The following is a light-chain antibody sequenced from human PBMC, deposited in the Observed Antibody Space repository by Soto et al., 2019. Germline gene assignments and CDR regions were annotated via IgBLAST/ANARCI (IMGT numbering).Light chain of an antibody. CDR3: QQFGSLGT. J-gene: IGKJ1*01. Sequence: EVVLTQSPGTLFLSPGERATLSCRTSQTVSSSFLAWYQQKPGQAPRLLMFDASNRATDIPDRFSGSESGTDFTLTIGRLEPEDFAVYYCQQFGSLGTFGQGTKVEIK. CDR2: DAS. V-gene: IGKV3-20*01. CDR1: QTVSSSF.